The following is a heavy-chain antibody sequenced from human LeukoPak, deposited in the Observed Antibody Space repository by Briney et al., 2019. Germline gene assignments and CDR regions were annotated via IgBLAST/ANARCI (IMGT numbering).Heavy chain of an antibody. CDR2: ISAHNGNS. D-gene: IGHD3-10*01. J-gene: IGHJ6*03. CDR1: GYTFTSYG. Sequence: EASVKVSCKASGYTFTSYGIGWVRQAPGQGLEWMGWISAHNGNSNYAQNLQGRVTMTTDTSTSTTYMELRSLRSDDTAVYYCAREGYYDSGSYYNYYYMDVWGKGTTVTVSS. V-gene: IGHV1-18*01. CDR3: AREGYYDSGSYYNYYYMDV.